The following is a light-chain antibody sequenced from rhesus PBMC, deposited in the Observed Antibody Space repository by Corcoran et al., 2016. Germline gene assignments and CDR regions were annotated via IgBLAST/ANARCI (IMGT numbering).Light chain of an antibody. V-gene: IGKV3-42*02. J-gene: IGKJ2*01. CDR2: DAS. CDR3: QQYNSWYS. Sequence: ETVVTQSPATLSLSPGERATLSCRASQSVGSNLAWYKQKPGQAPRLLIYDASRRASVIPDNFSGGGAGTEFTLTSRSLEPEDVVLYYCQQYNSWYSFGQGTKVEIK. CDR1: QSVGSN.